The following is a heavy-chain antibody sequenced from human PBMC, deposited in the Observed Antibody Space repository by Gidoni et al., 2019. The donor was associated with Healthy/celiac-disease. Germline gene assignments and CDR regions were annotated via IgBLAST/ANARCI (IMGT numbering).Heavy chain of an antibody. V-gene: IGHV1-69*02. CDR3: ARGGAAAGTFGMDV. CDR1: GGTFSSYT. D-gene: IGHD6-13*01. J-gene: IGHJ6*02. Sequence: QVQLVQSGAEVKKPGSSVKVSCKASGGTFSSYTSSWVRQAPGQGLEWMGRIIPILGIANYAQKFQGRVTITADKSTSTAYMELSSLRSEDTAVYYCARGGAAAGTFGMDVWGQGTTVTVSS. CDR2: IIPILGIA.